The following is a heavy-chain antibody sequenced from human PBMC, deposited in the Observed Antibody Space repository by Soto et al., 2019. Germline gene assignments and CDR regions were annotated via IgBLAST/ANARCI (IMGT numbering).Heavy chain of an antibody. V-gene: IGHV4-39*01. D-gene: IGHD3-22*01. CDR2: IYYGGST. CDR3: ASLGPVPPRHSDVNSGYCPHPPHFFDY. J-gene: IGHJ4*02. Sequence: SETLSLTCTVSGGSISSSSYYWGWIRQPPGKGLEWIGSIYYGGSTYYNPSLKSRVTISVDTSKNQFSLKLSSVTAADTAVYYCASLGPVPPRHSDVNSGYCPHPPHFFDYWGQGTLVTVSS. CDR1: GGSISSSSYY.